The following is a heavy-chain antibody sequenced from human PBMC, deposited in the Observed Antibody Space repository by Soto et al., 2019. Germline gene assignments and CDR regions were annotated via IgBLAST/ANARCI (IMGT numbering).Heavy chain of an antibody. J-gene: IGHJ6*02. Sequence: GGSLRLSCAASGFTFSSYAMHWVRQAPGKGLEWVAVISYDGSNKYYADSVKGRFTISRDNSKNTLYPQMNSLRAEDTAVYYCAKDLNYYGSGSPYYYYYYGMDVWGQGTTVTVSS. CDR1: GFTFSSYA. V-gene: IGHV3-30*18. D-gene: IGHD3-10*01. CDR3: AKDLNYYGSGSPYYYYYYGMDV. CDR2: ISYDGSNK.